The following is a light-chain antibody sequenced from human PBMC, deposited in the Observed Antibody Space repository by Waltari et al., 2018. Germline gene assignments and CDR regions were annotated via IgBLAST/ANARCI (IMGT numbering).Light chain of an antibody. J-gene: IGLJ2*01. CDR2: GND. CDR3: GTWDNTLSAV. V-gene: IGLV1-51*02. Sequence: QSVLTQPPSVSAAPGQKVTISCPGSASNIGNSYVPWYQQFPGAAPKVLIYGNDKRTTGIPDRFSGSKSGTSATLDITGLQTGDEADYYCGTWDNTLSAVFGGGTKVTVL. CDR1: ASNIGNSY.